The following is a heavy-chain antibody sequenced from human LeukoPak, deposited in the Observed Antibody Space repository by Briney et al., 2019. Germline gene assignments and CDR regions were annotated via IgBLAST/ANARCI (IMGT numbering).Heavy chain of an antibody. J-gene: IGHJ4*02. Sequence: ASVKVSCKASGYTFISSGISWVRQAPGQRLEWMGWISAYNGNTNYAQKLQDRGTMTTDTSTSTAYIELRSLRSDDTAVYYCARGAGQLVTEVFDYWGQGTLVTVSS. CDR3: ARGAGQLVTEVFDY. CDR1: GYTFISSG. CDR2: ISAYNGNT. V-gene: IGHV1-18*01. D-gene: IGHD6-6*01.